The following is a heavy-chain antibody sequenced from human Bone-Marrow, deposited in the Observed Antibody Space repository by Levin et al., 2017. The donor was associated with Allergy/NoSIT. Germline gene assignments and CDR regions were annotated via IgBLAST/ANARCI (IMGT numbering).Heavy chain of an antibody. CDR3: ATGSGSTYYFDY. CDR2: LKSKTGGGTT. J-gene: IGHJ4*02. V-gene: IGHV3-15*01. CDR1: GFTFSNAW. Sequence: GGSLRLSCAASGFTFSNAWMSWVRQAPGKGLEWIGRLKSKTGGGTTDYAAPVKGRFTISRDDSKNTLFLQMNSLKTEDTAVYYCATGSGSTYYFDYWGQGTLVTVSS. D-gene: IGHD3-10*01.